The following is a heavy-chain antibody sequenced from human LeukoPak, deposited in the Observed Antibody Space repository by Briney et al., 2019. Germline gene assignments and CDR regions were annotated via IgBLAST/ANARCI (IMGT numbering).Heavy chain of an antibody. CDR3: ARERRRGYDRIDY. CDR1: GFTFSSYS. CDR2: ISSSSSYI. V-gene: IGHV3-21*01. D-gene: IGHD3-22*01. J-gene: IGHJ4*02. Sequence: GGSLRLSCAASGFTFSSYSMNWVRQAPGKGLEWVSSISSSSSYIYYADSVKGRFTISRDNAKNSLYLQMNSLRAEDTAVYYCARERRRGYDRIDYWGQGTLVTVSS.